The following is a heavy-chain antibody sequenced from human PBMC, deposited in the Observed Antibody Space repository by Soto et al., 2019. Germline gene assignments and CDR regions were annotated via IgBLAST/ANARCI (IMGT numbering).Heavy chain of an antibody. V-gene: IGHV1-2*02. CDR2: INPNSGGT. Sequence: ASVKVSCKASGYTFTGYYMHWVRQAPGQGLEWMGWINPNSGGTNYAQKFQGRVTMTRDTSISTAYMELSRLRSDDTAVYYCARDYSNYVRGRTLQLFDPSGPGTLCTVSS. D-gene: IGHD4-4*01. J-gene: IGHJ5*02. CDR3: ARDYSNYVRGRTLQLFDP. CDR1: GYTFTGYY.